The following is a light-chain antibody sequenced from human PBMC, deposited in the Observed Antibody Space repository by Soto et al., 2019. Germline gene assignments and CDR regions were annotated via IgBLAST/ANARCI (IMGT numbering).Light chain of an antibody. V-gene: IGKV1-8*01. Sequence: AIRMTQSPSSLSASTGDRVTITCRASQGINNNLAWYQQKPGKAPKLLIYAASTLQSGVPSRFSGSGSGTDFSLTVSCLQSEDFATYYCQQYYNYPRTFGQGTKVEVK. J-gene: IGKJ1*01. CDR2: AAS. CDR1: QGINNN. CDR3: QQYYNYPRT.